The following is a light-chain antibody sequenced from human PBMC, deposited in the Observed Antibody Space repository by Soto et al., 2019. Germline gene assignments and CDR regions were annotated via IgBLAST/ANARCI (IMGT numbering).Light chain of an antibody. CDR2: EVS. CDR3: NSYTSTSTPYV. V-gene: IGLV2-14*01. J-gene: IGLJ1*01. CDR1: SSDVGGYNY. Sequence: QSALTQPASVSGSPGQSITISCTGTSSDVGGYNYVSWYQQHPGKAPKLMMYEVSNRPSGISIRFSGSKSGNTASLTISGLRAEDEADYYCNSYTSTSTPYVFGTGTKLTVL.